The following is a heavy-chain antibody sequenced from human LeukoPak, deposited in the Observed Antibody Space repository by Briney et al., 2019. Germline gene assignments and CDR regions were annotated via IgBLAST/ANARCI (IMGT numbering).Heavy chain of an antibody. D-gene: IGHD2-2*02. J-gene: IGHJ3*02. Sequence: NSGESLKISCKGSGYSFTSYWIGWVRQMPGKGLEWMGIIYPGDSDTIYSPSFQGQVTISADKSISTAYLQWSSLKASDTAMYYCARQTSVYCSSTSCYISAFDIWGQGTMVTVSS. V-gene: IGHV5-51*01. CDR3: ARQTSVYCSSTSCYISAFDI. CDR1: GYSFTSYW. CDR2: IYPGDSDT.